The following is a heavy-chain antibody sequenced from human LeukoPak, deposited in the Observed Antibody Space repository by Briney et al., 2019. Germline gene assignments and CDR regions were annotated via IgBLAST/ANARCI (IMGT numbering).Heavy chain of an antibody. CDR2: ISSSGDTI. J-gene: IGHJ4*02. Sequence: GGSLRLSCAASGFSFSNYSVNWVRQAPGEGLEWISSISSSGDTIYYADSVKGRFTISRDNAKKSLYLQMNSVRVDDTAVYYCARAVGYWGQGTLVTVSS. V-gene: IGHV3-48*04. CDR1: GFSFSNYS. CDR3: ARAVGY.